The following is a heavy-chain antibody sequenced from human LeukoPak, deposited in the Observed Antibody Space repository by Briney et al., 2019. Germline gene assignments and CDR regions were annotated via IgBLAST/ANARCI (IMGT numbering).Heavy chain of an antibody. CDR3: ATYGDYTRFQH. V-gene: IGHV5-51*01. CDR2: IYPGDSDT. J-gene: IGHJ1*01. Sequence: GESLKISCKGSGYSFTSDWIGWVRQMPGKGLEWMGIIYPGDSDTRYSPSCQGQVTISADKSISTAYLQWSSLKASDSAMYYCATYGDYTRFQHWGQGTLVTVSS. CDR1: GYSFTSDW. D-gene: IGHD4-17*01.